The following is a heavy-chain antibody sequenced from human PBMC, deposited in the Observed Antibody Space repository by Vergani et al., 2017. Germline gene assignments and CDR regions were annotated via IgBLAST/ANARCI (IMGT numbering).Heavy chain of an antibody. J-gene: IGHJ3*01. Sequence: EVQLVESGGALVQPGRSLRLSCEPPAFNFDTYAMHWFRQAPGKGREWFPGINDNSAIIIYADSVMGRFTISRDNAKKSLYLQMNSLKTDDTASYYCTAGRTGRDPFDVWGRGTLVTVSS. CDR3: TAGRTGRDPFDV. CDR2: INDNSAII. D-gene: IGHD1-14*01. V-gene: IGHV3-9*01. CDR1: AFNFDTYA.